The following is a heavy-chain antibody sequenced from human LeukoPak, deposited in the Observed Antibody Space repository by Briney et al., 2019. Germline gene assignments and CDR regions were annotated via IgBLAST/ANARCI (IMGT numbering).Heavy chain of an antibody. CDR2: IKSKTYGGTT. CDR1: GFTFSNAW. J-gene: IGHJ4*02. Sequence: GGSLRLSCAASGFTFSNAWMSWVRQAPGKGLEWVGRIKSKTYGGTTDYAAPVKGRFTISRDDSKNTLYLQMNSLKTEDTAVYYCTTYPYRSLCYWGQGTLVTVSS. V-gene: IGHV3-15*01. CDR3: TTYPYRSLCY. D-gene: IGHD3-10*01.